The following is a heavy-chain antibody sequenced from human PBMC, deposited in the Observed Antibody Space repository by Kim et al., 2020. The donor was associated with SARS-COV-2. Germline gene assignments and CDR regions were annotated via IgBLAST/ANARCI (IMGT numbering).Heavy chain of an antibody. CDR3: ARVRNNYYDSSGYLLDDY. CDR1: GGSISSGGYY. CDR2: IYYSGST. V-gene: IGHV4-31*03. Sequence: SETLSLTCTVSGGSISSGGYYWSWIRQHPGKGLEWIGYIYYSGSTYYNPSLKSRVTISVYTSKNQFSLKLSSVTAADTAVYYCARVRNNYYDSSGYLLDDYWGQGTLVTVSS. J-gene: IGHJ4*02. D-gene: IGHD3-22*01.